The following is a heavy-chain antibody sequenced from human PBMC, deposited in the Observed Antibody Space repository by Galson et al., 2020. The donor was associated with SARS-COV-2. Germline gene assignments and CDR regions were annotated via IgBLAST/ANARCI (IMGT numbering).Heavy chain of an antibody. V-gene: IGHV4-31*03. CDR1: GGSISSGGYY. D-gene: IGHD3-10*01. J-gene: IGHJ5*02. CDR3: ARAVRGVIIKGFDWFDP. Sequence: SEPLSLTCTVPGGSISSGGYYWSWIRQHPGKGLEWIGYIYYSGSTYYNPSLKSRVTISVDTSKNQFSLKLSSVTAADTAVYYCARAVRGVIIKGFDWFDPWGQGTLVTVSS. CDR2: IYYSGST.